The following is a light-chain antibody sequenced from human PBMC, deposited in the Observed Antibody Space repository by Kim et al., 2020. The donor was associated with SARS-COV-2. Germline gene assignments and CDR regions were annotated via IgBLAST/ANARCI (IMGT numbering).Light chain of an antibody. CDR2: KDD. CDR1: IANIGNNL. Sequence: GPGVTISCSGRIANIGNNLVYWFQHLPGRAPKLLVYKDDQRASGVPDRFSASKSGASASLAISGLRSVDEATYYCAAWDNALNGLEFGGGTQLTVL. V-gene: IGLV1-47*01. J-gene: IGLJ3*02. CDR3: AAWDNALNGLE.